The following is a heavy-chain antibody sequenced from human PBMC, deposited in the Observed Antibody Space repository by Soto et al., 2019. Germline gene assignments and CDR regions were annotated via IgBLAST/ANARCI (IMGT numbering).Heavy chain of an antibody. CDR3: AQGPHDVPHHSYDGMDG. J-gene: IGHJ6*02. Sequence: EVQLLESGGGLVQPGGSLRLSCAASGFTFSSYAMSWVRQAPGKGLEWVSAISGSGAGTYHADSVKGRFTISRDNSXNXXYLQMNSLRAEHTAVYYGAQGPHDVPHHSYDGMDGWGQGTTVTVSS. CDR2: ISGSGAGT. CDR1: GFTFSSYA. V-gene: IGHV3-23*01. D-gene: IGHD6-6*01.